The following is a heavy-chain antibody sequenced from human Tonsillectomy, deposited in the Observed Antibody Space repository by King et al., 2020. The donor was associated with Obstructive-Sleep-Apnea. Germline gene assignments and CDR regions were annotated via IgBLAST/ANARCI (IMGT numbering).Heavy chain of an antibody. J-gene: IGHJ5*02. D-gene: IGHD3-10*01. Sequence: VQLQESGPGLVKPSQTLSLTCAVSGGSISSGGYSWSWIRQPPGKGLEWIGYIYYSGSTYYNPSLKSRVTISVDTSKNQFSLKLSSVTAADTAVYYCASAPALWFGELLKVSWFDPWGQGTLVTVSS. CDR3: ASAPALWFGELLKVSWFDP. V-gene: IGHV4-30-4*07. CDR2: IYYSGST. CDR1: GGSISSGGYS.